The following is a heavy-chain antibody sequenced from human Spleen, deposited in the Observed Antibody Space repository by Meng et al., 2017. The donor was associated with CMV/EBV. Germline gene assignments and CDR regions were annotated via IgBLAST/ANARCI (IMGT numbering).Heavy chain of an antibody. V-gene: IGHV1-46*01. CDR3: ARARDGYNYFDY. D-gene: IGHD5-24*01. J-gene: IGHJ4*02. CDR2: SNPSGGST. Sequence: QVQLVQSGAEVKKPGAAGKVSCKASGYTFTSYYMHWVRQAPGQGLEWMGISNPSGGSTSYAQKFQGRVTMTRDTSTSTVYMELSSLRSEDTAVYYCARARDGYNYFDYWGQGTLVTVSS. CDR1: GYTFTSYY.